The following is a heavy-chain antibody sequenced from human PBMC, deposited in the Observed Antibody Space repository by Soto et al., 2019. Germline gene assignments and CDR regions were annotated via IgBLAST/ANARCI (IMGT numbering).Heavy chain of an antibody. CDR1: GFTFSSSA. J-gene: IGHJ4*02. V-gene: IGHV3-23*01. CDR3: VRDDFGLGIDH. Sequence: GGSLRLSCAASGFTFSSSAMSWVRQAPGKGLEWVSLISVPGGSANYADSVKGRFTISIDNSKNTVYLQMNSLRAEDTAVYYCVRDDFGLGIDHWGLGALVPISS. D-gene: IGHD1-26*01. CDR2: ISVPGGSA.